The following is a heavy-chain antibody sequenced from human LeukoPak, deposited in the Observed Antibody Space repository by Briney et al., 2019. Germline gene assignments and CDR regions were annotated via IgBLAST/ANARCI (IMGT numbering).Heavy chain of an antibody. CDR3: ARDNYDSSGYYFD. V-gene: IGHV3-48*03. CDR2: ISSSGSTM. Sequence: GGSLRLSCAASGFTFSSYEMNWVRQAPGKGREWVSYISSSGSTMYYADSVKGRFTISRDNAKNSLYLQMNSLRAEDTAVYYCARDNYDSSGYYFDWGQGTLVTVSS. CDR1: GFTFSSYE. D-gene: IGHD3-22*01. J-gene: IGHJ4*02.